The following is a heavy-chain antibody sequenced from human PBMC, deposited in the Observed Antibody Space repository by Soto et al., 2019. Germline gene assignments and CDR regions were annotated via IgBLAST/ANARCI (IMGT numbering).Heavy chain of an antibody. J-gene: IGHJ4*02. D-gene: IGHD5-12*01. CDR3: ARDISGLFDY. CDR1: GGTFSSYA. CDR2: IIPIFGTA. Sequence: XSVKVSCKASGGTFSSYAISWVRQAPGQGLEWMGGIIPIFGTANYAQKFQGRVTITADESKSTAYMELSSLRSEDTAVYSCARDISGLFDYWRQGTLVTVSS. V-gene: IGHV1-69*13.